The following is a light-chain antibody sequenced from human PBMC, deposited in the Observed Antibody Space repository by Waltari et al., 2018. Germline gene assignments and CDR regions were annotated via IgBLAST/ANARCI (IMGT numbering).Light chain of an antibody. J-gene: IGKJ4*01. CDR1: QSVSSNL. Sequence: DIVLTQSPGTLSLSLGDRATLSCRASQSVSSNLFACYQQKPGQPPRLLIYGASSRATGIPDKFSGSGSGTDFTLTINRLEPEDFAVYYCQQYGRSPLTFGGGTKVEIK. V-gene: IGKV3-20*01. CDR2: GAS. CDR3: QQYGRSPLT.